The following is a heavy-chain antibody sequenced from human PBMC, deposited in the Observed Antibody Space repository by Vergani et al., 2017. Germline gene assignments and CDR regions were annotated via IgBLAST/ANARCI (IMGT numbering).Heavy chain of an antibody. CDR2: ISGSGGST. Sequence: EVQLLESGGGLVQPGGSLRLSCAASGFTFSSYAMSWVRQAPGKGLEWVSAISGSGGSTYYADSVKGRFTISRDNSKNTLYLQMNSLRAEDTAVYYCANRVRGAHTSERDWFDPWGQGTLVTVSS. J-gene: IGHJ5*02. D-gene: IGHD3-10*01. V-gene: IGHV3-23*01. CDR1: GFTFSSYA. CDR3: ANRVRGAHTSERDWFDP.